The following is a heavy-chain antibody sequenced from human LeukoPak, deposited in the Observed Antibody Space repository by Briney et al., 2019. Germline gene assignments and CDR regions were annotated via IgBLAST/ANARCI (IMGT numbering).Heavy chain of an antibody. V-gene: IGHV4-59*01. Sequence: SETLPLTCTVSGGSISSYYWSWIRQPPGKGLEWIGYIYYSGSTNYNPSLKSRVTISVDTSKNQFSLKLSSVTAADTAVYYCARVYSSSWSNAFDIWGQGTMVTVSS. CDR2: IYYSGST. J-gene: IGHJ3*02. CDR1: GGSISSYY. CDR3: ARVYSSSWSNAFDI. D-gene: IGHD6-13*01.